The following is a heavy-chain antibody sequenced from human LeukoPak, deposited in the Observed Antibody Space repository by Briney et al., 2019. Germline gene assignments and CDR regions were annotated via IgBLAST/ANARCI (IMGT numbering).Heavy chain of an antibody. J-gene: IGHJ4*02. Sequence: SETLSLTCAVHGGTFSGYYWSWIRQPPGKGLERIGEVNHNGSSNYNPSLKSRVTISVDTSKNQFSLKLSSVTAADTAVYYCASRIYSYGHYFDYWGQGTLVTVSS. CDR1: GGTFSGYY. CDR3: ASRIYSYGHYFDY. V-gene: IGHV4-34*01. CDR2: VNHNGSS. D-gene: IGHD5-18*01.